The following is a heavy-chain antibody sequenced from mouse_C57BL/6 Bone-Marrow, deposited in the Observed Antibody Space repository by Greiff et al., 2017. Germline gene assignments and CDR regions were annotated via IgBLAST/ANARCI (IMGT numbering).Heavy chain of an antibody. CDR1: GYTFTDYY. Sequence: VQLQQSGPELVKPGASVKISCKASGYTFTDYYMNWVKQSPGKSLAWIGDINPNNGGPSYNQTFKGKATLTVDKSSSTAYMELRSLTSEDSAVYYGARRADYDHWTFAYWGQGTLVTVSA. V-gene: IGHV1-26*01. J-gene: IGHJ3*01. CDR2: INPNNGGP. CDR3: ARRADYDHWTFAY. D-gene: IGHD2-4*01.